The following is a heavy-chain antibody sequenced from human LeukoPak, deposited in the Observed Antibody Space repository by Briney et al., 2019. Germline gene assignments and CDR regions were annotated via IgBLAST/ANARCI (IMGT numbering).Heavy chain of an antibody. V-gene: IGHV1-46*01. Sequence: ASVKVSCKASGYTFTSYYMHWVRQAPGQGLEWMGIINPSGGSTSYAQKFQGRVTMTRDMSTSTVYMELSSLRSEDTAVYYCARDPSKTTVTTAGASYYMDVWGKGTTATVSS. CDR1: GYTFTSYY. D-gene: IGHD4-17*01. CDR3: ARDPSKTTVTTAGASYYMDV. CDR2: INPSGGST. J-gene: IGHJ6*03.